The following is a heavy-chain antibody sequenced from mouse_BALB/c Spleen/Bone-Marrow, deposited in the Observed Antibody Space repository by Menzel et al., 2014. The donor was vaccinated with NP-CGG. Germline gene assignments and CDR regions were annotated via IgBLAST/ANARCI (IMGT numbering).Heavy chain of an antibody. J-gene: IGHJ3*01. CDR1: GFTFSSYG. Sequence: EVMLVESGGNLVKSGGSLKPSCAASGFTFSSYGMSWVRQTPEKRLEWVATISGGGSYTFYPDSVKGRFTISRDNAKNNLYLQLSSLRSEDTALYYCARHAYYDQTEVSFVYWGQGTLVTVSA. V-gene: IGHV5-9-2*01. CDR2: ISGGGSYT. D-gene: IGHD2-4*01. CDR3: ARHAYYDQTEVSFVY.